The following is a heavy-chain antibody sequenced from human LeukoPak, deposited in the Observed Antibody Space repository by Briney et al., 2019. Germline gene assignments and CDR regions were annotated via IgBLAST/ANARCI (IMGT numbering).Heavy chain of an antibody. D-gene: IGHD3-22*01. V-gene: IGHV4-59*08. CDR3: ARLGGRYYDRGGYFDY. CDR1: GGSISSYY. Sequence: SETLSLTCTVSGGSISSYYWSWIRQPPGKGLEWIGYIYYSGSTNHNPSLKSRVTISVDTSKNQFSLKLSSVTAADTAVFYCARLGGRYYDRGGYFDYWGQGTLVTVSS. J-gene: IGHJ4*02. CDR2: IYYSGST.